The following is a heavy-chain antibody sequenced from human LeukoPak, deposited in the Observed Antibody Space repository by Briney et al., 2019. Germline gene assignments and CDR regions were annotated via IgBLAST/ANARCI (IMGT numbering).Heavy chain of an antibody. CDR3: ARTTYYYDSSGNGLPPFDY. J-gene: IGHJ4*02. D-gene: IGHD3-22*01. Sequence: SVKVSCKASGGTFSSYAISWVRQAPGQGLEWMGGIIPIFGTANYAQKFQGRVTITADEFTSTANMELSSLRSEDTAVYYCARTTYYYDSSGNGLPPFDYWGQGTLVTVSS. CDR2: IIPIFGTA. CDR1: GGTFSSYA. V-gene: IGHV1-69*13.